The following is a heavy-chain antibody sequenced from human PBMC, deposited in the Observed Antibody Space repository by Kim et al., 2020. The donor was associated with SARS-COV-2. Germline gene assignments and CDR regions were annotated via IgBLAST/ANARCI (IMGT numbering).Heavy chain of an antibody. D-gene: IGHD3-10*01. Sequence: SETLSLTCTVSGGSISSYYWSWIRQPPGKGLEWIGDIYYSGSTNYNPSLKSRVTISVDTSKNQFSLKLSTVTAADTAAYYCARAIRGPSTLRYYYYYGM. J-gene: IGHJ6*01. CDR2: IYYSGST. CDR3: ARAIRGPSTLRYYYYYGM. CDR1: GGSISSYY. V-gene: IGHV4-59*13.